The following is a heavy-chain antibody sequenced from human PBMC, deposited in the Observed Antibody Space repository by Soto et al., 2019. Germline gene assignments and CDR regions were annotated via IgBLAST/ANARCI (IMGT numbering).Heavy chain of an antibody. CDR1: GFTFSSYA. J-gene: IGHJ3*02. V-gene: IGHV3-23*01. Sequence: GGSLRLSCAASGFTFSSYAMSWVRQAPGKGLEWVSAISGSGGSTYYADSVKGRFTISRDNSKNTLYLQTKSLRAEDTVVYYCAKPGRTYDYIWGSYRGAGDGDDAFDIWGQGTMVTVSS. CDR3: AKPGRTYDYIWGSYRGAGDGDDAFDI. CDR2: ISGSGGST. D-gene: IGHD3-16*02.